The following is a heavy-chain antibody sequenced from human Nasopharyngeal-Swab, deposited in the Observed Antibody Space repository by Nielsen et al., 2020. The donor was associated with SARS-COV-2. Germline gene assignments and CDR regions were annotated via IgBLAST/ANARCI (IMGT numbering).Heavy chain of an antibody. Sequence: GESLKISCAASGVTFSGYGMHWVRQAPGEGLEWVALISFDGRNKFYSDSVKGRFTISRDNSRDTLYLQMNSLRTEDTAVYHCAKELGSGWYGGDHWGQGILVSVSS. V-gene: IGHV3-30*18. D-gene: IGHD6-19*01. CDR3: AKELGSGWYGGDH. CDR2: ISFDGRNK. CDR1: GVTFSGYG. J-gene: IGHJ4*02.